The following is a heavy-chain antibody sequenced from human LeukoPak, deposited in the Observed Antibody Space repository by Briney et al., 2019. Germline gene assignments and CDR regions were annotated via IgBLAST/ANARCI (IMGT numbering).Heavy chain of an antibody. CDR2: ISGSGGST. CDR3: AKEYYYDSSGYYTDY. J-gene: IGHJ4*02. CDR1: GFTFSSYA. Sequence: GGSLRLSCAASGFTFSSYAMSWVRQAPGKGLEWVSAISGSGGSTYYADSVKGRFTISRDNSKNTLYLQMNSLRAEDTTVYYCAKEYYYDSSGYYTDYWGQGTLVTVSS. V-gene: IGHV3-23*01. D-gene: IGHD3-22*01.